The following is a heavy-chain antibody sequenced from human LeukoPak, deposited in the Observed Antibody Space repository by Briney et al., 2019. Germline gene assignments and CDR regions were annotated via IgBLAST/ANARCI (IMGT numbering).Heavy chain of an antibody. CDR3: ARGKYSSSWYLFDY. Sequence: GGSLRLSCAASGFTFSSYSMNWVRQAPGKGLVWVSSISSSSSYIYYADSVKGRFTISRDNAKNSLYLQMNSLRAEDTAVYYCARGKYSSSWYLFDYWGQGTLVTVSS. CDR1: GFTFSSYS. J-gene: IGHJ4*02. CDR2: ISSSSSYI. D-gene: IGHD6-13*01. V-gene: IGHV3-21*01.